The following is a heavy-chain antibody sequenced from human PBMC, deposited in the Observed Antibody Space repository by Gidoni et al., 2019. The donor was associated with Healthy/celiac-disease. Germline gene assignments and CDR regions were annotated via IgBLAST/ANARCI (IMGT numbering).Heavy chain of an antibody. D-gene: IGHD2-15*01. Sequence: NPSLKSRVTISVDTSKNQFSLKLSSVTAADTAVYYCARDRRQVCSGCSCYSELDPWGQGTLVTVSS. J-gene: IGHJ5*02. CDR3: ARDRRQVCSGCSCYSELDP. V-gene: IGHV4-31*02.